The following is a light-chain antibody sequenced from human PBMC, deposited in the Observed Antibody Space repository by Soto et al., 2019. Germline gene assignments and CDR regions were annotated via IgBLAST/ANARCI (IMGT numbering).Light chain of an antibody. CDR1: SSDVGGYNY. J-gene: IGLJ1*01. Sequence: QSALTQPASVSGSPGQSITISCTGTSSDVGGYNYVSWYQQHPGKAPKLMIYDVSNRPSGVSNRFSGSKSGNTAPLTISGLQAEDEADYYCSSYTSSSPPPGVFGTGTKLTVL. CDR3: SSYTSSSPPPGV. CDR2: DVS. V-gene: IGLV2-14*01.